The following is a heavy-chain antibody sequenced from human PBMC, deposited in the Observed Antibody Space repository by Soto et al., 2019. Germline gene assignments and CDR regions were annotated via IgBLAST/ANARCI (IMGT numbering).Heavy chain of an antibody. CDR1: GGPISSYY. CDR2: IYYSGST. V-gene: IGHV4-59*01. Sequence: SETLSLTCTVSGGPISSYYWSWTRQPPGKGLEWIGYIYYSGSTNYNPSLKSRVTISVDTSKNQFSLKLSSVTAADTAVYYCARDLDGDLDYWGQGTLVTVSS. J-gene: IGHJ4*02. D-gene: IGHD4-17*01. CDR3: ARDLDGDLDY.